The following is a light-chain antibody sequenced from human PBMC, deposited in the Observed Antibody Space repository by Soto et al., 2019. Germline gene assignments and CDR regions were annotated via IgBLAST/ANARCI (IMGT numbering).Light chain of an antibody. CDR1: QNVRSN. CDR3: QQYNTWPPIT. CDR2: GAS. J-gene: IGKJ5*01. V-gene: IGKV3-15*01. Sequence: EIVLTQSPASLCVSPGERATLSCRASQNVRSNLAWYQQKPGQAPRLLIYGASTRATGIPARFSGTGSGTEFTLTISSLQSEDFAVYYCQQYNTWPPITFGQGTQLEIK.